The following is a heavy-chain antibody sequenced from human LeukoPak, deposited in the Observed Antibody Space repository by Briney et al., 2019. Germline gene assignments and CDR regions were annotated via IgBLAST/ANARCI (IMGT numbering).Heavy chain of an antibody. J-gene: IGHJ4*02. CDR3: ARRRGYYDILTGYYFDY. Sequence: SETLSLTCAVYGGSFSGYYWSWIRQPPGKGLEWIGEINHSGSTNYNPSLKSRVTISVDTSKNQFSLKLSSVTAADTAVYYCARRRGYYDILTGYYFDYWGQGTLVTVSS. CDR2: INHSGST. CDR1: GGSFSGYY. V-gene: IGHV4-34*01. D-gene: IGHD3-9*01.